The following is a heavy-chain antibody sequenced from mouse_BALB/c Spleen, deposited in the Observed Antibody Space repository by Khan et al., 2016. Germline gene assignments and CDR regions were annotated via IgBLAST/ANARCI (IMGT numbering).Heavy chain of an antibody. D-gene: IGHD1-1*01. CDR2: ISYSGST. CDR1: AYSITSDYA. V-gene: IGHV3-2*02. J-gene: IGHJ4*01. Sequence: EVQLQESGPGLVKPSQSLSLTCTVTAYSITSDYAWNWIRQFPESKLEWMGYISYSGSTNYNPSLKSRISITRDPSKNQFFLQLNSVTAEDTATDYCARWARLYGMDYWGQGTSVTVSS. CDR3: ARWARLYGMDY.